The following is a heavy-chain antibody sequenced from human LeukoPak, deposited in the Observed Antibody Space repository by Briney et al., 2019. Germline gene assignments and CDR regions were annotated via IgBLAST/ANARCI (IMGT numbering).Heavy chain of an antibody. D-gene: IGHD3-10*01. J-gene: IGHJ4*02. Sequence: GSLRLSCAASGFTFSSYAMHWIRQPPGKGLEWIGSIYYSGSTYYNPSLKSRVTISVDTSKNQFSLKLSSVTAADTAVYYCARHYGGFGDFAHWGQGTLVTVSS. V-gene: IGHV4-39*01. CDR3: ARHYGGFGDFAH. CDR1: GFTFSSYA. CDR2: IYYSGST.